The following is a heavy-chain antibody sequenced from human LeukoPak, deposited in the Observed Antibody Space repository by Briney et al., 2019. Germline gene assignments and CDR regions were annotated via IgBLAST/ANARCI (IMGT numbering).Heavy chain of an antibody. CDR1: GFSFDSVF. CDR3: ARGDSATTTFDF. V-gene: IGHV3-66*01. CDR2: IMPGGHI. Sequence: GGSPRLSCRASGFSFDSVFMNWVRQPPGKGLEWVSFIMPGGHIDYTDSVKGRFIISRDSFKNTLSLQMNSLRVDDSAVYYCARGDSATTTFDFWGQGTLVTVSS. D-gene: IGHD4-17*01. J-gene: IGHJ4*02.